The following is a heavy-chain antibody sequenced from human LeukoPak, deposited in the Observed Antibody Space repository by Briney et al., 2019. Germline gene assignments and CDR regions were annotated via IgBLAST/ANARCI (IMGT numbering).Heavy chain of an antibody. V-gene: IGHV4-34*01. CDR3: ARGEEGGYTYGYWLDP. Sequence: SETLSLTCAVYGESFSAYSWSWIRQPPGKGLEWIGDINHSGSTNYNPSLKSRVTISLDTSKNQFSLKLSSVAAADTAVYYCARGEEGGYTYGYWLDPWGQGTLVTVSS. J-gene: IGHJ5*02. D-gene: IGHD5-18*01. CDR2: INHSGST. CDR1: GESFSAYS.